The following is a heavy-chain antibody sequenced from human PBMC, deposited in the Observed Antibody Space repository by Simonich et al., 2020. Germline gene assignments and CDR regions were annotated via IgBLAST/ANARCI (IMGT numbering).Heavy chain of an antibody. CDR3: ARLPDY. Sequence: QVQLQESGPGLVKPSETLSLTCPVSGGSISSYYWSWIRQPPGKGLEWIGYIYYSGSTNNTPSRKSRVTISVDTSKNQFSLKLSSVTAADTAVYYCARLPDYWGQGTLVTVSS. CDR2: IYYSGST. J-gene: IGHJ4*02. V-gene: IGHV4-59*08. CDR1: GGSISSYY.